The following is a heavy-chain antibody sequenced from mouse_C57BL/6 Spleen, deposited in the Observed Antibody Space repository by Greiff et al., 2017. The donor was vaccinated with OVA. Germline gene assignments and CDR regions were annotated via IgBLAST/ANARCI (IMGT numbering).Heavy chain of an antibody. CDR3: ARGAPGWLLGDY. V-gene: IGHV1-55*01. Sequence: QVQLKQPGAELVKPGASVKMSCKASGYTFTSYWITWVKQRPGQGLEWIGDIYPGSGSTNYNEKFKSKATLTVDTSSSTAYMQLSSLTSEDSAVYYCARGAPGWLLGDYWGQGTTLTVSS. J-gene: IGHJ2*01. CDR1: GYTFTSYW. CDR2: IYPGSGST. D-gene: IGHD2-3*01.